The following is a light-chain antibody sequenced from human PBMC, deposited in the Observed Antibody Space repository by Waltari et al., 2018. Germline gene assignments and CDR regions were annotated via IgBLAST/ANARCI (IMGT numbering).Light chain of an antibody. CDR3: SSYAGNNNVV. Sequence: QSALTQPPSASGSPGQSVTISCTGTSSDVGGYNYVSWYQKHPGKAPELMIYEVSKRPSGVPDRCSGSKSGNTASLTVSGLRAEDEADYYCSSYAGNNNVVFGGGTKLTVL. V-gene: IGLV2-8*01. CDR2: EVS. J-gene: IGLJ2*01. CDR1: SSDVGGYNY.